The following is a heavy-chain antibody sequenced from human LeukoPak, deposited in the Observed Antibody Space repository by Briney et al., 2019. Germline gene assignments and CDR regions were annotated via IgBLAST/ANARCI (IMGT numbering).Heavy chain of an antibody. CDR3: AKGRGTRVYNWFDP. CDR1: GFTFNTSA. V-gene: IGHV3-23*01. J-gene: IGHJ5*02. Sequence: GGSLRLSCAGSGFTFNTSAMSWVRQAPGKGLEWVSAISGSGRSTYYTDSVGGRFTISRDNSKNTLYLQMNSLRAEDTAVYFCAKGRGTRVYNWFDPWGQGILVTVSS. CDR2: ISGSGRST. D-gene: IGHD1-26*01.